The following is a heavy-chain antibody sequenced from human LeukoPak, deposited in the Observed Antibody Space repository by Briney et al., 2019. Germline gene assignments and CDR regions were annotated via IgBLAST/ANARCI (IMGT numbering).Heavy chain of an antibody. CDR2: KNHRGSS. Sequence: SETLSLTCAVYGEPFSAYFWNWIRQAPGKPLEYIGEKNHRGSSHYDPSLKTQDTLSVDDSKNQFSLKLPSVTAADTAVYFCARGSSFDGYCSAGACDAGYYDSWGQGTPVTVSS. D-gene: IGHD2-15*01. CDR3: ARGSSFDGYCSAGACDAGYYDS. V-gene: IGHV4-34*01. J-gene: IGHJ4*02. CDR1: GEPFSAYF.